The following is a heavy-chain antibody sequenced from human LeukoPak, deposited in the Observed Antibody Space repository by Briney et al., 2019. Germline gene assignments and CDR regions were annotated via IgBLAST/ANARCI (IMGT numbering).Heavy chain of an antibody. J-gene: IGHJ4*02. Sequence: SETLSLTCTVSGGSISSYYWSWIRQPAGKGLEWIGRIYTSGSTNYNPSLKSRVTMSVDTSKNQFSLKLTSVTAADTAVYYCARVGSSWPLYYFDSWGRGTLVTVSS. CDR2: IYTSGST. CDR3: ARVGSSWPLYYFDS. V-gene: IGHV4-4*07. D-gene: IGHD6-13*01. CDR1: GGSISSYY.